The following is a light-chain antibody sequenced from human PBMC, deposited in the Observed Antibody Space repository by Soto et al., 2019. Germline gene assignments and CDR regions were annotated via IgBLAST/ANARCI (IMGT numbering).Light chain of an antibody. CDR2: WAS. CDR3: QQYYSAPLT. CDR1: QSVFYSSNSKNY. V-gene: IGKV4-1*01. J-gene: IGKJ4*01. Sequence: DIVMTQSPDSLAVSLGERATINCKSSQSVFYSSNSKNYLAWYQQKPGQPPKLLFYWASTRESGVPDRFSGSGSGTDFTLTISSLQAEDVPVYYCQQYYSAPLTFGGGTKVEIK.